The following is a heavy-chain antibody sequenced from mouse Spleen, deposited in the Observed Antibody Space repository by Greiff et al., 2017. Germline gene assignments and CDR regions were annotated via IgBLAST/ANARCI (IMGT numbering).Heavy chain of an antibody. J-gene: IGHJ4*01. Sequence: QVQLQQSGPELVKPGASVKISCKASGYAFSSSWMNWVKQRPGKGLEWIGRIYPGDGDTNYNGKFKGKATLTADKSSSTAYMQLSSLTSEDSAVYFCAVTTREDYYAMDYWGQGTSVTVSS. CDR1: GYAFSSSW. V-gene: IGHV1-82*01. CDR3: AVTTREDYYAMDY. CDR2: IYPGDGDT. D-gene: IGHD2-12*01.